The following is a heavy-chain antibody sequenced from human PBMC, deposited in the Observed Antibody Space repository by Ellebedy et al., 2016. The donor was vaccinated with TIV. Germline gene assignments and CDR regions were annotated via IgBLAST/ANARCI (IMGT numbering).Heavy chain of an antibody. Sequence: GESLKISCAASGFTFSNYWMNWVRQAPGKGLEWVARIQQDGRGRWYVDSVRGRFTISRDNAENSLSLQMNSLRAEDTAIYYCARGTTSGATYFDSWGQGTPVTVSS. CDR3: ARGTTSGATYFDS. CDR1: GFTFSNYW. D-gene: IGHD3-16*01. V-gene: IGHV3-7*03. CDR2: IQQDGRGR. J-gene: IGHJ4*02.